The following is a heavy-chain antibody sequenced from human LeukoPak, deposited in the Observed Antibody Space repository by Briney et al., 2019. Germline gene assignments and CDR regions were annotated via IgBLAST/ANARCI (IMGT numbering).Heavy chain of an antibody. Sequence: GGSLRLSCAASGFTFSRYWMHWVRQAPGKGLVWVSRISHDGSSLSYADSVRGRFIISRDNAKNTLYLQMNSLRAEDTAVYFCTSLVVTDSWAFDVWGQGTTVTVSS. D-gene: IGHD2-21*02. J-gene: IGHJ3*01. CDR1: GFTFSRYW. V-gene: IGHV3-74*01. CDR3: TSLVVTDSWAFDV. CDR2: ISHDGSSL.